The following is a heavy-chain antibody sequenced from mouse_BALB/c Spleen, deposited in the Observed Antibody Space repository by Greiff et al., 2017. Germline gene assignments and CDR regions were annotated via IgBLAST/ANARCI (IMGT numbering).Heavy chain of an antibody. CDR2: FYPGSGSI. D-gene: IGHD1-1*01. CDR3: ARHEDYGSSYDYAMDY. V-gene: IGHV1-62-2*01. J-gene: IGHJ4*01. CDR1: GYTFTEYI. Sequence: QVQLQQSGAGLVKPGASVKLSCKASGYTFTEYIIHWVKQRSGQGLEWIGWFYPGSGSIKYNEKFKDKATLTADKSSSTVYMGLSRLTSEDSAVYFCARHEDYGSSYDYAMDYWGQGTSVTVSS.